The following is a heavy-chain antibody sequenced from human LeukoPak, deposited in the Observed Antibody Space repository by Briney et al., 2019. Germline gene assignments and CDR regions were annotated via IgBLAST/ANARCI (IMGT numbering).Heavy chain of an antibody. V-gene: IGHV3-48*01. CDR2: ISSSSTI. J-gene: IGHJ6*02. D-gene: IGHD5-12*01. Sequence: KAGGSLRLSCAASGFTFSSYAMNWVRQAPGKGLEWVSYISSSSTIYYGDSVKGRFTISRDNAKNSLYLQMNSLRAEDTAIYYCSRREVVTNPYYYGMDVWGQGTTVTVSS. CDR3: SRREVVTNPYYYGMDV. CDR1: GFTFSSYA.